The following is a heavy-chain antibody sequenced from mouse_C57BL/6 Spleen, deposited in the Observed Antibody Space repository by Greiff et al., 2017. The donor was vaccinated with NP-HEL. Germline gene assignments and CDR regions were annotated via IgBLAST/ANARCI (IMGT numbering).Heavy chain of an antibody. CDR1: GFTFTDYY. V-gene: IGHV7-3*01. D-gene: IGHD2-4*01. J-gene: IGHJ1*03. CDR3: ARYLYDYDGYFDV. CDR2: IRNKANGYTT. Sequence: DVKLVESGGGLVQPGGSLSLSCAASGFTFTDYYMSWVRQPPGKALEWLGFIRNKANGYTTEYSASVKGRFTISRDNSQSILYLQMNALRAEDSATYYCARYLYDYDGYFDVWGTGTTVTVSS.